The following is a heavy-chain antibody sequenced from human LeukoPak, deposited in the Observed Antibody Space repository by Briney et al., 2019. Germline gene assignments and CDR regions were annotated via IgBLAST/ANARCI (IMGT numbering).Heavy chain of an antibody. J-gene: IGHJ5*02. CDR1: GGTFSSYA. V-gene: IGHV1-69*05. D-gene: IGHD2-2*01. Sequence: GSSVKVSCKASGGTFSSYAISWVRQAPGQGLEWMGRIIPIFGTANYAQKFQGRVTITTDESTSTAYMELSSLRSEDTAVYYCARGYCSGTSCYVDWFDPWGQGTLVTVSS. CDR2: IIPIFGTA. CDR3: ARGYCSGTSCYVDWFDP.